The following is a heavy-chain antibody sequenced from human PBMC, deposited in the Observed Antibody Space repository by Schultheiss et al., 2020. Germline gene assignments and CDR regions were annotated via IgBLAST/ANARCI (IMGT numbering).Heavy chain of an antibody. CDR2: INPSGGST. Sequence: ASVKVSCKASGYTFTSYYMHWVRQAPGQGLEWMGIINPSGGSTSYAQKFQGRVTMTRDTSTSTVYMELSSLRSEDTAVYYCARDSPSYGSGSDFDIWGQGKMGTVSS. V-gene: IGHV1-46*03. CDR1: GYTFTSYY. J-gene: IGHJ3*02. CDR3: ARDSPSYGSGSDFDI. D-gene: IGHD3-10*01.